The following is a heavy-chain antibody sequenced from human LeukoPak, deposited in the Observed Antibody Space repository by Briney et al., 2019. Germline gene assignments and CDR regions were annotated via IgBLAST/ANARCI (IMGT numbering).Heavy chain of an antibody. Sequence: PGGSLRLSCAASGFTFSSYGMHWVRQAPGKGLEWVAFIRYDGSNKYYADSVKGRFTISRDNSKNTLYLQMNSLRAEDTAVYYCAKGDTMVRGVISINNWFDPWGQGTLVTVSS. CDR1: GFTFSSYG. J-gene: IGHJ5*02. D-gene: IGHD3-10*01. V-gene: IGHV3-30*02. CDR2: IRYDGSNK. CDR3: AKGDTMVRGVISINNWFDP.